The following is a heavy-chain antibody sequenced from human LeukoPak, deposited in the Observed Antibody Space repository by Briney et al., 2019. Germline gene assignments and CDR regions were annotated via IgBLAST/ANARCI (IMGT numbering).Heavy chain of an antibody. J-gene: IGHJ4*02. CDR2: INENSGST. Sequence: TGGSLRLSCAASGFTFSSYTMTWVRQAPGKGLEWVSSINENSGSTYYADSVKGRFTISRDNSKNTPFLHMDSLRAEDTAIYYCAKKTSYCGGNCFPYYFDFWGQGTLVTVSS. D-gene: IGHD2-21*02. CDR3: AKKTSYCGGNCFPYYFDF. CDR1: GFTFSSYT. V-gene: IGHV3-23*01.